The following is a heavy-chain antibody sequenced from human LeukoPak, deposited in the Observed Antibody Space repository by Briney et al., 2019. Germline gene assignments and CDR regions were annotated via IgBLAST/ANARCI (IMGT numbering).Heavy chain of an antibody. J-gene: IGHJ4*02. Sequence: GGSLRLSCAASGFTFSSFGMHWVRQAPGKGLEWVAVIWYDGGHKYYADSVKGRFSISRDNSKNTLYLQMNSLRAEDTAVYYCARDRDYDSANFDCWGQGTLVTVSS. V-gene: IGHV3-33*01. CDR2: IWYDGGHK. CDR3: ARDRDYDSANFDC. CDR1: GFTFSSFG. D-gene: IGHD3-22*01.